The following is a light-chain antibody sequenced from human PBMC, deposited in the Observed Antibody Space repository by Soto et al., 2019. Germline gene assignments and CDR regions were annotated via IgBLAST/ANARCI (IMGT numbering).Light chain of an antibody. J-gene: IGKJ3*01. V-gene: IGKV1-5*03. Sequence: DIQMTQSPSTLPASVGDRVTISCRASQSISNWLAWYQQRPGKAPSLLIYRTSILETGVPSRFSSTGSQTEFTLTISSLQPDDFATYFCQQYHTYPPTFGPGTKLEVK. CDR2: RTS. CDR1: QSISNW. CDR3: QQYHTYPPT.